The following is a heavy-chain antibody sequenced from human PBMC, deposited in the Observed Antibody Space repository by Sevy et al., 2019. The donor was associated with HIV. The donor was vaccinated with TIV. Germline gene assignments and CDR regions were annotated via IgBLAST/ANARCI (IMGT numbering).Heavy chain of an antibody. J-gene: IGHJ6*02. D-gene: IGHD2-2*01. CDR3: AAGGYCSSTSCPLNYYYYGMDV. CDR1: GFTFSSYW. V-gene: IGHV3-7*03. CDR2: IKQDGSEK. Sequence: GGSLRLSCAASGFTFSSYWMSWVRQAPGKGLEWGANIKQDGSEKYYVDSVKGRFTISRDNAKNSLYLQMNSLRAEDTAVYYCAAGGYCSSTSCPLNYYYYGMDVWGQGTTVTVSS.